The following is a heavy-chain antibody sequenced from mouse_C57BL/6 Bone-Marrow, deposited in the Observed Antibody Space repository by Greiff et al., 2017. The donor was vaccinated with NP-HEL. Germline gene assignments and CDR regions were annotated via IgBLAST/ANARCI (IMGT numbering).Heavy chain of an antibody. CDR1: GFTFSDAW. CDR3: TRSLFYYGSSPAWFAY. D-gene: IGHD1-1*01. CDR2: IRNKANNHAT. V-gene: IGHV6-6*01. Sequence: EVKVEESGGGLVQPGGSMKLSCAASGFTFSDAWMDWVRQSPEKGLEWVAEIRNKANNHATYYAESVKGRFTISRDDSKSSVYLQMNSLRAEDTGIYYCTRSLFYYGSSPAWFAYWGQGTLVTVSA. J-gene: IGHJ3*01.